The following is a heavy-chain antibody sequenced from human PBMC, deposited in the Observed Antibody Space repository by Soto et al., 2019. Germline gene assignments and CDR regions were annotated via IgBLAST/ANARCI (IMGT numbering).Heavy chain of an antibody. J-gene: IGHJ4*02. D-gene: IGHD6-19*01. CDR3: AKEPGAVAVGVSVYYFDY. CDR2: ISGSGGST. V-gene: IGHV3-23*01. CDR1: GFTFSSYA. Sequence: PGGSLRLSCAASGFTFSSYAMSWVRQAPGKGLEWVSAISGSGGSTYYADSGKGRFTIPRDNSKNTLYPQTNSLGAVDTAVYYCAKEPGAVAVGVSVYYFDYWGQGTLVTVSS.